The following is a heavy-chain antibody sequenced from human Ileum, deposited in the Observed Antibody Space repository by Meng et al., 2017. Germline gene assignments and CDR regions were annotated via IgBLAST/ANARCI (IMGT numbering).Heavy chain of an antibody. Sequence: QVTLKETGPALMKATQTLTLTCNFSWFSLATSGVSVAWIRQPPGEALEWLALIYWDDDKRYSPSLKNRLAITKDTSNNQVVLTMTIMDPMDTGTYYCAHSPQGYFDYWGPGTLVTVSS. CDR2: IYWDDDK. J-gene: IGHJ4*02. V-gene: IGHV2-5*02. CDR3: AHSPQGYFDY. CDR1: WFSLATSGVS.